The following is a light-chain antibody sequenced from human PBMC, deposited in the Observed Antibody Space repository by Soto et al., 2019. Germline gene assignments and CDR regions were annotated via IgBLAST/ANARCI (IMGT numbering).Light chain of an antibody. CDR2: GAS. CDR3: QLYNKWPLT. Sequence: EIVMTKSPATLYVSDGEIATLSCRASQSVSIDLAWYQQTPGQAPRLLIYGASTRATGIPVRFSGSASGTEFTLTISSLQSEDFTVYYCQLYNKWPLTFGQVGKVDNK. J-gene: IGKJ1*01. CDR1: QSVSID. V-gene: IGKV3-15*01.